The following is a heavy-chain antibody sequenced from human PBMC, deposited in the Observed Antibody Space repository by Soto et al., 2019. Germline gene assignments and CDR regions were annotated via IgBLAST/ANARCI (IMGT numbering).Heavy chain of an antibody. D-gene: IGHD1-1*01. CDR1: GGSFSGYY. CDR3: ASFRGLDNRNHRRYYYYGMDV. J-gene: IGHJ6*02. CDR2: INHSGST. V-gene: IGHV4-34*01. Sequence: SETLSLTCAVYGGSFSGYYWSWIRQPPGKGLEWIGEINHSGSTNYNPSLKSRVTISVDTSKNQFSLKLSSVTAADTAVYYCASFRGLDNRNHRRYYYYGMDVWGQGTTVTVSS.